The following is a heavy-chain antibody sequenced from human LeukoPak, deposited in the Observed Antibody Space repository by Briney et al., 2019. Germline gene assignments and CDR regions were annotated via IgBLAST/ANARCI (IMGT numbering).Heavy chain of an antibody. V-gene: IGHV3-21*01. J-gene: IGHJ4*02. D-gene: IGHD3-22*01. Sequence: GGSLRLSCAASGFTFSSYSMNWVRQAPGKGLEWVSSISSSSSYIYYADSVKGRFTISRDNAKNSLYLQMNSLRAEDTAVYYCARDHDRCDSSGYPYWGQGTLVTVSS. CDR3: ARDHDRCDSSGYPY. CDR2: ISSSSSYI. CDR1: GFTFSSYS.